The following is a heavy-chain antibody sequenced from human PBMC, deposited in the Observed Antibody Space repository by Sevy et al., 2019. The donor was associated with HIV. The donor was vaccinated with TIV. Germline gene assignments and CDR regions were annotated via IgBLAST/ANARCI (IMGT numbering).Heavy chain of an antibody. J-gene: IGHJ4*02. CDR3: ARDMGEILSSAFDY. CDR1: GFSFSDYR. CDR2: ISYDGRNNK. D-gene: IGHD3-16*01. Sequence: GGSLRLSCAASGFSFSDYRMHWVRQAPGKGLEWVAGISYDGRNNKYNADSVKGRFTISRDNSKNTLYLQMNSLRAEDTAIYYCARDMGEILSSAFDYGGQGTLVTVSS. V-gene: IGHV3-30*03.